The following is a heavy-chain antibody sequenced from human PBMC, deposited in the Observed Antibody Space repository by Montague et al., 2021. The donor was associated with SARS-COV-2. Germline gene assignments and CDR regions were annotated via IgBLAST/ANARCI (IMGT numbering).Heavy chain of an antibody. CDR2: IYASGST. J-gene: IGHJ4*02. CDR3: VRDGGNWYYFDY. Sequence: SETLSLTCSISGVSITSYHWSWVRQPAGRGLEWIGHIYASGSTNXSPSLKSRVRLSIDNPKNQFSLKLESLTAADTAVYYCVRDGGNWYYFDYWGQGALVTVSS. V-gene: IGHV4-4*07. CDR1: GVSITSYH. D-gene: IGHD3-16*01.